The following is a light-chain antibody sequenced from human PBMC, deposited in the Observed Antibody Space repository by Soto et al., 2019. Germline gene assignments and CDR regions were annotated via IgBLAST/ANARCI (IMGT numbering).Light chain of an antibody. CDR3: TSYTTRNTWV. V-gene: IGLV2-14*01. Sequence: QSALTQPASVSGSPGQSITISGTGTSSDVGRYNYVSWFQHHPGKAPKVMIYEVTNRPSGVSIRFSGSKSGYTASLTISGLQAEDEADYYCTSYTTRNTWVFGGGTMLTVL. J-gene: IGLJ3*02. CDR1: SSDVGRYNY. CDR2: EVT.